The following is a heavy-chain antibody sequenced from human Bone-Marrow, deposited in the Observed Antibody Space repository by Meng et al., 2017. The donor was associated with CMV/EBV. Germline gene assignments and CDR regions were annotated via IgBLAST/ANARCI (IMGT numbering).Heavy chain of an antibody. CDR1: GGSISSSSYY. J-gene: IGHJ6*02. V-gene: IGHV4-39*07. D-gene: IGHD2-2*01. CDR2: IYYSGST. Sequence: SETLSLTCTVSGGSISSSSYYWGWIRQPPGKGLEWIGSIYYSGSTYYNPSLKSRVTISVDTSKNQFSLKLSSVTAADTAVYYCASRSPAALYYYYYYGMDVWGQGTTVTV. CDR3: ASRSPAALYYYYYYGMDV.